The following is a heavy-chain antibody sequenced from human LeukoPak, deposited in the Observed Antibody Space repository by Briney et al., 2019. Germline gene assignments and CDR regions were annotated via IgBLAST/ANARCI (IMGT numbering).Heavy chain of an antibody. CDR3: ARLATNGGYGY. D-gene: IGHD5-12*01. Sequence: GGSLRLSCAASGLTFSSYSMNWVRQAPGKGLEWVSSISSSSSYIYYAGSVKGRFTISRDNAKNSLYLQMNSLRTEDTAVYYCARLATNGGYGYWGQGTLVTVSS. V-gene: IGHV3-21*01. J-gene: IGHJ4*02. CDR1: GLTFSSYS. CDR2: ISSSSSYI.